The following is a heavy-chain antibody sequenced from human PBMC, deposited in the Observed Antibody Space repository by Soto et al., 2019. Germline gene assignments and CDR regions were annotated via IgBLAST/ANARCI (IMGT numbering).Heavy chain of an antibody. Sequence: QVQLVQSGAEVKKPGSSVKVSCKASGGTFSSYAISWVRQAPGQGLEWMGGIIPIFGTANYAQKFQGRVTITADKATSTAYMELSSLRSEDTAVYYCARDGMPYSSGRYGEGYYYYGMDVGGQGTTVTVSS. CDR3: ARDGMPYSSGRYGEGYYYYGMDV. V-gene: IGHV1-69*06. J-gene: IGHJ6*02. CDR1: GGTFSSYA. CDR2: IIPIFGTA. D-gene: IGHD6-19*01.